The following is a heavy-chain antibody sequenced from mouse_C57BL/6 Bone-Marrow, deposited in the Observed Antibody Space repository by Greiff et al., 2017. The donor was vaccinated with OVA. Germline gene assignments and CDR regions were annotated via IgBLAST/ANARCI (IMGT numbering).Heavy chain of an antibody. V-gene: IGHV1-63*01. CDR2: IYPGGGYT. D-gene: IGHD1-1*01. Sequence: QVQLQQSGAELVRPGTSVKMSCKASGYTFTNYWIGWAKQRPGHGLEWIGDIYPGGGYTNYNEKFKGKATLTADKSSSTAYMQFSSLTSEDSAIYYCARWDFTTVENYAMDYWGQGTSVTVSS. CDR1: GYTFTNYW. J-gene: IGHJ4*01. CDR3: ARWDFTTVENYAMDY.